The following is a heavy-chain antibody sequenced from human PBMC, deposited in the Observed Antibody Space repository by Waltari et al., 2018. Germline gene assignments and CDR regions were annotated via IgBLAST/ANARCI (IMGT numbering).Heavy chain of an antibody. CDR3: AVTTGGYDGMGV. CDR2: IWYDGSEK. J-gene: IGHJ6*02. D-gene: IGHD6-13*01. CDR1: GLTSHRFG. V-gene: IGHV3-33*01. Sequence: QVQLVESGVGLVKPGRSLRLSCAASGLTSHRFGRHWVRRGPGKGLEWAAIIWYDGSEKYYADPVKGRFTISRDNSKNTVDLQMNSLRAEDTAVYYCAVTTGGYDGMGVWGQGTTVTVSS.